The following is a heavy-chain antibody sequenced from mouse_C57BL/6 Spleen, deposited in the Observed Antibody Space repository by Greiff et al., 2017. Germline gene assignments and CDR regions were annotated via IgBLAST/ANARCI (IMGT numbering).Heavy chain of an antibody. J-gene: IGHJ2*01. D-gene: IGHD2-1*01. CDR2: IYPGDGDT. CDR3: ASGVYGNLDY. CDR1: GYAFSSYW. V-gene: IGHV1-80*01. Sequence: VKLQESGAELVKPGASVKISCKASGYAFSSYWMNWVKQRPGKGLEWIGQIYPGDGDTNYNGKFKGKATLTADKASSTAYMQLSSLTSEDSAVYFCASGVYGNLDYWGQGTTLTVSS.